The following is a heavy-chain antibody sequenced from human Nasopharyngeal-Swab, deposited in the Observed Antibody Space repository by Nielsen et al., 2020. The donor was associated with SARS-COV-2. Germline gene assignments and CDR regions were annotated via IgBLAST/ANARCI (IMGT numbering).Heavy chain of an antibody. D-gene: IGHD3-10*01. CDR1: GFTFSDYG. V-gene: IGHV3-23*01. Sequence: GALRLSCAASGFTFSDYGMTWVRQAPGKGLEWVSNIKSNGGSTYYADSVKGRFTISRDNSKNTLYLQMSSLRADDTAVYYCAKRGSGSGTYHFDYWGQGILVTVSS. CDR3: AKRGSGSGTYHFDY. J-gene: IGHJ4*02. CDR2: IKSNGGST.